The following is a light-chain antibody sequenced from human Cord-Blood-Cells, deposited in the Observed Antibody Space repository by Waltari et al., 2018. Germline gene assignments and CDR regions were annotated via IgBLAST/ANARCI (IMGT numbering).Light chain of an antibody. CDR2: AAS. V-gene: IGKV1-39*01. CDR3: QQSYSTPLT. CDR1: QSISND. Sequence: DIQMTQSPSSLSASVGDRVTITCRANQSISNDLNCYQQKPGKAPKLPIYAASSLQSGVPSRFSGSGSGTDFTLTISSLQPEDFATYYCQQSYSTPLTFGGGTKVEIK. J-gene: IGKJ4*01.